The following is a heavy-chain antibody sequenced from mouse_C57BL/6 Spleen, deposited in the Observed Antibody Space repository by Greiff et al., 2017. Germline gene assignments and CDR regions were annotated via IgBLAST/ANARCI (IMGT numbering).Heavy chain of an antibody. D-gene: IGHD2-5*01. CDR1: GFNIKDYY. J-gene: IGHJ1*03. CDR3: APYSNYWDFDV. CDR2: IDPEDGET. Sequence: VQLQQSGAELVKPGASVKLSCTASGFNIKDYYMHWVKQRTEQGLEWIVRIDPEDGETNYAPQFQGTATITSDTSSTTAYLQLSSLTSEDTAGDYCAPYSNYWDFDVWGTGTTVTVSS. V-gene: IGHV14-2*01.